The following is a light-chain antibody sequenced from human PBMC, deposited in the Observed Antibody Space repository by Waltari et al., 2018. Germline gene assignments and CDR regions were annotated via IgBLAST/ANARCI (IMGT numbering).Light chain of an antibody. CDR1: SGSLSTTSY. J-gene: IGLJ3*02. V-gene: IGLV8-61*01. CDR2: KAN. CDR3: ALYMGSGIWV. Sequence: QTVVTQEPSVSVSPGGTVTLTCALSSGSLSTTSYATWYHQTPGQAPRTLVYKANARSSGVPDRFSGSILGNTAALTITGAQADDESDYYCALYMGSGIWVFGGGTRLTVL.